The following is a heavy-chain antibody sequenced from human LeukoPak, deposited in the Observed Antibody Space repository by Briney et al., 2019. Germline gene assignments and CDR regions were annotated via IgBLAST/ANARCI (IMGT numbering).Heavy chain of an antibody. J-gene: IGHJ4*02. Sequence: SETLSLTCTVSGGSISSYYWSWIRQPPGKGLEWIAYMYYSGSTNSNPSLKSRVTISLDTSKNQFSLKLSSVTAADTAVYYCASTERWLAFDFWGQGTPVTVSS. D-gene: IGHD6-19*01. CDR2: MYYSGST. CDR1: GGSISSYY. V-gene: IGHV4-59*01. CDR3: ASTERWLAFDF.